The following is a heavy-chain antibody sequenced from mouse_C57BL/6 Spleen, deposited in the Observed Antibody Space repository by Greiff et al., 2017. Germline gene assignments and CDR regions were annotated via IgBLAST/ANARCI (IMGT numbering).Heavy chain of an antibody. V-gene: IGHV1-15*01. Sequence: VQLQQSGAELVRPGASVTLSCKASGYTFTDYEMHWVKQTPVHGLEWIGAIDPETGGTAYNQKFKGKAILTADKSSSTAYMERRSLTSEDSAVYYCTSGNYVDYAMDYWGQGTSVTVSS. CDR3: TSGNYVDYAMDY. D-gene: IGHD2-1*01. CDR1: GYTFTDYE. J-gene: IGHJ4*01. CDR2: IDPETGGT.